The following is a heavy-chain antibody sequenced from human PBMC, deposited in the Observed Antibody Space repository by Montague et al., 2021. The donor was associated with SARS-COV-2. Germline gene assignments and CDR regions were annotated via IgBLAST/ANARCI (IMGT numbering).Heavy chain of an antibody. Sequence: SETLSLTCSVSGASITTYYWSWIRQAPGTALEWIAYIFHSGHTNXNPSLRSRVAISIDTSRDQFSLSLTSITAADTAVYYCARQPYLASAYYFDYWGLGTLVTVA. J-gene: IGHJ4*02. D-gene: IGHD3-10*01. V-gene: IGHV4-59*01. CDR2: IFHSGHT. CDR3: ARQPYLASAYYFDY. CDR1: GASITTYY.